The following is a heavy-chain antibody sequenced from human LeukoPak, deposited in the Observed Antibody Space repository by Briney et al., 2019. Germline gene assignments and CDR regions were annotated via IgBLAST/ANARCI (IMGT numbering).Heavy chain of an antibody. CDR1: GFTFSSYG. Sequence: GGSLRLSCAASGFTFSSYGMHWVRQAPGKGLEWVAFIRYDGSNKYYADSVKGRLTISRDNSKNTLYLQMNSLRVDDTAVYYCAKSIEAAVVVTDGDYFHYWGQGSLVTVSS. CDR2: IRYDGSNK. CDR3: AKSIEAAVVVTDGDYFHY. J-gene: IGHJ4*02. D-gene: IGHD2-15*01. V-gene: IGHV3-30*02.